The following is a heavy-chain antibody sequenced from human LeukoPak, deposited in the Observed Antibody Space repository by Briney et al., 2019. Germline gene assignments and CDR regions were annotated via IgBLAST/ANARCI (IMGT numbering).Heavy chain of an antibody. CDR3: VRAMAPLDTFNYQYAMDV. D-gene: IGHD5-24*01. V-gene: IGHV1-8*01. J-gene: IGHJ6*02. CDR2: MNPNSGNT. CDR1: GYTFNNYD. Sequence: ASVKVSCKASGYTFNNYDINWVRQAPGQGLEWMGWMNPNSGNTGYAQKFQGRFTLTRETFISTAYMELTSLRSDDTAVYYCVRAMAPLDTFNYQYAMDVWGQGTMVTVSS.